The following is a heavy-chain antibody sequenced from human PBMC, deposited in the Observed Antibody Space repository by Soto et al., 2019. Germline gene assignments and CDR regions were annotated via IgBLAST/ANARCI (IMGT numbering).Heavy chain of an antibody. CDR1: GGSISSGGYY. CDR3: ARVDGYYYYGMDV. J-gene: IGHJ6*02. V-gene: IGHV4-31*03. Sequence: KSSETLSLTCTVSGGSISSGGYYWSWIRQHPGKGLEWIGYIYYSGSTYYNPSLKSRVTISVDTSKNQFSLKLSSVTAADTAVYYCARVDGYYYYGMDVWGQGTTVTVSS. CDR2: IYYSGST.